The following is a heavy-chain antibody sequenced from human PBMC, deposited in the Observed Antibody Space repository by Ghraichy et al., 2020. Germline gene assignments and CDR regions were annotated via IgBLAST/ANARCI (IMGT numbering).Heavy chain of an antibody. CDR3: AGQNLDYDFWSGSRNGMDV. CDR1: GGSISSGGYS. Sequence: SETLSLTCAVSGGSISSGGYSWSWIQQPPGKGLEWIGYIYHSGSTYYNPSLKSRVTISVDRSKNQFSLKLSSVTAADTAVYYCAGQNLDYDFWSGSRNGMDVWGQGTTVTVSS. V-gene: IGHV4-30-2*01. CDR2: IYHSGST. J-gene: IGHJ6*02. D-gene: IGHD3-3*01.